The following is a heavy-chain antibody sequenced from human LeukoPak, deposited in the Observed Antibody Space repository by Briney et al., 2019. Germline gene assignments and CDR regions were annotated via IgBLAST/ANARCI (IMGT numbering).Heavy chain of an antibody. D-gene: IGHD5-18*01. V-gene: IGHV1-69*06. CDR2: IIPIFGTA. CDR3: AISYRYGHSRGDY. CDR1: GGTFSSYA. Sequence: SVKVSCKASGGTFSSYAISCVRQAPGQGLEWMGRIIPIFGTANYAQKFQGRVTITADKSTSTAYMELSSLRSEDTAVYYCAISYRYGHSRGDYWGQGTLVTVSS. J-gene: IGHJ4*02.